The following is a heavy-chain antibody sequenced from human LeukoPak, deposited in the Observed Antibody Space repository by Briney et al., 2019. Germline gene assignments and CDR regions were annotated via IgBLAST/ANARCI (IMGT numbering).Heavy chain of an antibody. CDR2: IWYDGSNK. Sequence: GGSLRLSCAASGFTFSSYGMHWVRQAPGKGLEWVAVIWYDGSNKYYADSVKGRFTISRDNSKNTLYLQMNSLRAEDTAVYYCASAAYYYDSSGYNFDYWGQGTLVTVSS. D-gene: IGHD3-22*01. V-gene: IGHV3-33*01. CDR3: ASAAYYYDSSGYNFDY. J-gene: IGHJ4*02. CDR1: GFTFSSYG.